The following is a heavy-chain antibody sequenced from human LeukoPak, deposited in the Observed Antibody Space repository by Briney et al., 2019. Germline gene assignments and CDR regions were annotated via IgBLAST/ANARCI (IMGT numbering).Heavy chain of an antibody. D-gene: IGHD6-19*01. CDR2: IRSKLNGYAT. CDR3: TREGSGWYTDY. J-gene: IGHJ4*02. Sequence: GGSLRLSCAASGFTFSGSAMHWVRQASGKGLEWVGRIRSKLNGYATVYAASVKGRSTISRDDSKNTAYLQMNSLKTEDTAMYYCTREGSGWYTDYWGQGTLVTASS. CDR1: GFTFSGSA. V-gene: IGHV3-73*01.